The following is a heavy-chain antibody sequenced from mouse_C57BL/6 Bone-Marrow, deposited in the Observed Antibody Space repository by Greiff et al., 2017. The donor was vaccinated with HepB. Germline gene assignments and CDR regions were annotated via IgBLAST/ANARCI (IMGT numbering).Heavy chain of an antibody. CDR3: ARDPGGSDY. V-gene: IGHV5-4*01. Sequence: EVKLVESGGGLVKPGGSLKLSCAASGFTFSSYAMSWVRQTPEKRLEWVATISDGGSYTYYPDNVKGRFTISRDNAKNNLYLQMSHLKSEDTAMYYCARDPGGSDYWGQGTTLTVAS. J-gene: IGHJ2*01. CDR2: ISDGGSYT. D-gene: IGHD1-1*02. CDR1: GFTFSSYA.